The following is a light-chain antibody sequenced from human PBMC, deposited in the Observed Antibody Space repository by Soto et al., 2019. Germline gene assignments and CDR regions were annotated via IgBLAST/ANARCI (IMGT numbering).Light chain of an antibody. CDR1: SSNIGSNY. Sequence: QSALTQPPSASGAPGQRVTISRSGSSSNIGSNYVYWYQQLPGTAPKLLIYRNDQRPSGVPDRFSGSKSGTSASLAISGLRSEDEADYYCASGDDSLSSPFYVFGAGTKVTVL. CDR2: RND. V-gene: IGLV1-47*01. CDR3: ASGDDSLSSPFYV. J-gene: IGLJ1*01.